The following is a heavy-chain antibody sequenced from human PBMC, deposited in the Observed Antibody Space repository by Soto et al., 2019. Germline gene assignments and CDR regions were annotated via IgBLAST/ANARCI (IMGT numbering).Heavy chain of an antibody. Sequence: PGGSLRLSCAASGFTFSSYGMNWVRQAPGKGLEWVSYISSSSSTTYYADSVKGRFTISRDNAKNSMYLQMNSLRAEDTALYYCASPDPHYDSVGILTGYQNRLDYWGQGTLVTVSS. CDR3: ASPDPHYDSVGILTGYQNRLDY. D-gene: IGHD3-9*01. V-gene: IGHV3-48*01. CDR2: ISSSSSTT. CDR1: GFTFSSYG. J-gene: IGHJ4*02.